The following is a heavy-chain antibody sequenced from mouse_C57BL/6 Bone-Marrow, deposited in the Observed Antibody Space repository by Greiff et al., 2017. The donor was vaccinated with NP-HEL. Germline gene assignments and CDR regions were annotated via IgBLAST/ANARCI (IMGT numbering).Heavy chain of an antibody. Sequence: VQLQQSGAELVKPGASVKISCKASGYAFSSYWMNWVKQRPGKGLEWIGQIYPGDGDTNYNGKFKGKATLTADKSSSTAYMQLSSLTSEDSAVYFCARGGYYGTRGYWYFDVWGTGTTVTVSS. V-gene: IGHV1-80*01. CDR2: IYPGDGDT. D-gene: IGHD1-1*01. J-gene: IGHJ1*03. CDR1: GYAFSSYW. CDR3: ARGGYYGTRGYWYFDV.